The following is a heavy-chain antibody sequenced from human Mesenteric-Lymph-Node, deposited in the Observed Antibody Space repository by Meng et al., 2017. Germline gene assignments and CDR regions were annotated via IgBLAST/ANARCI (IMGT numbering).Heavy chain of an antibody. J-gene: IGHJ4*02. Sequence: SETLSLTCTVSGGSISSSSYYWGWIRQPPGKGLEWIGSIYYSGSTNYNPSLKSRVTMSVDTSKNQFSLKLSSVTAADTAVYYCARLSYVWGSYRSSDYWGQGTLVTVSS. V-gene: IGHV4-39*07. CDR3: ARLSYVWGSYRSSDY. D-gene: IGHD3-16*02. CDR2: IYYSGST. CDR1: GGSISSSSYY.